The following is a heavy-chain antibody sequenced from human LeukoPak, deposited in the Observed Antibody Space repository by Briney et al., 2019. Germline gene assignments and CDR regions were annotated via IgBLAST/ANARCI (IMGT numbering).Heavy chain of an antibody. CDR3: ARWGLNSSGWYYFDY. Sequence: GASVKVSCKASGYTFTAYYMHWVRQAPGQGLEWMGWINPNSGGTNYAQKFQGRVTMTRDTSISTAYMELSRLRSDDTAVYYCARWGLNSSGWYYFDYWGQGTLVTVSS. V-gene: IGHV1-2*02. D-gene: IGHD6-19*01. CDR1: GYTFTAYY. J-gene: IGHJ4*02. CDR2: INPNSGGT.